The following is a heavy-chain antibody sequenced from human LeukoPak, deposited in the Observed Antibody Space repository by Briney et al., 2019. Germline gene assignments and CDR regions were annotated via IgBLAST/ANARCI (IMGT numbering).Heavy chain of an antibody. CDR3: AKDIVFDFWSGYNHWFDP. CDR2: IRYDGSNK. D-gene: IGHD3-3*01. CDR1: GFTFSSYG. Sequence: GGSLRLSCAASGFTFSSYGMHWVRQAPGKGLEWVAFIRYDGSNKYYADSVKGRFTISRDNSKNTLYLQMNSLRAEDTAVYYCAKDIVFDFWSGYNHWFDPWGQGTLVTVSS. V-gene: IGHV3-30*02. J-gene: IGHJ5*02.